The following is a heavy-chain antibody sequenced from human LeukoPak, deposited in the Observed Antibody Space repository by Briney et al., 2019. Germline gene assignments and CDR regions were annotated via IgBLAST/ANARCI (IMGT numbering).Heavy chain of an antibody. J-gene: IGHJ4*02. Sequence: SETLSLTCTVSGGSISSYYWSWIRQPPGKGLEWIGYIYYSGSTSYNPSLKSRVTISVGTSKNQFSLKLSSVTAADTAVYYCARGYSGSYGRFDYWGQGTLVTVSS. V-gene: IGHV4-59*01. CDR3: ARGYSGSYGRFDY. CDR2: IYYSGST. CDR1: GGSISSYY. D-gene: IGHD1-26*01.